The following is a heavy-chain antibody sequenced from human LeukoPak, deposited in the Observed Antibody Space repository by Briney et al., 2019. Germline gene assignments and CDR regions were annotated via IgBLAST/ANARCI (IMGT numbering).Heavy chain of an antibody. CDR3: ARHHDKGVQRAFDI. J-gene: IGHJ3*02. Sequence: GASLQISCKGSGSTFSTYWIGWVRQVPGKGLEWMGIIYPGDSDTRDSPSFQGHVTMSADKSTAYLQWSSLKASDTGMYYCARHHDKGVQRAFDIWGQGTMVVVSS. CDR2: IYPGDSDT. V-gene: IGHV5-51*01. CDR1: GSTFSTYW. D-gene: IGHD3-10*01.